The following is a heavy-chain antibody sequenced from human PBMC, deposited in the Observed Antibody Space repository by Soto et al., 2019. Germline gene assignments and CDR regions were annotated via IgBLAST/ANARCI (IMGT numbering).Heavy chain of an antibody. V-gene: IGHV1-69*02. D-gene: IGHD2-2*01. J-gene: IGHJ5*02. CDR2: IIPILGIA. CDR1: GGTFSSYT. Sequence: QVQLVQSGAEVKKPGSSVKVSCKASGGTFSSYTISWVRQAPGQGLEWMGRIIPILGIANYAQKFQGRVTITADKSTSTAYMELSSLRSEDTAVYYRARAGSTSWGFDPWGQGTLVTVSS. CDR3: ARAGSTSWGFDP.